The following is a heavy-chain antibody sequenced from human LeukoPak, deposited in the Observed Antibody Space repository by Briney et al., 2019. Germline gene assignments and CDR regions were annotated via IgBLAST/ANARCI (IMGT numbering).Heavy chain of an antibody. J-gene: IGHJ4*02. CDR1: GFTVSSNY. CDR3: ARGHDYGVNVAGY. D-gene: IGHD4-17*01. Sequence: GGSLRLSCAASGFTVSSNYMSWVRQAPGKGLEWVSVIYSGGSTYYADSVKGLFTISRHNSKNTLYLQMNSLRAEDTAVYYCARGHDYGVNVAGYWGQGTLVTVSS. CDR2: IYSGGST. V-gene: IGHV3-53*04.